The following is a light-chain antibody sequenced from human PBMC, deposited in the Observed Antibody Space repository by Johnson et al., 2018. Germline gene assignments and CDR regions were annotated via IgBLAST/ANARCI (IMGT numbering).Light chain of an antibody. Sequence: SVLTQPPSVSAAPGQKVTISCSGSSSNIGNNYVSWYQQLPGTAPKLLIYENNKRPSGIPDRFSGSKSGTSATLGITGLQTGDEADYYCGTWDSSLSAGNVFGTGTKVTGL. CDR2: ENN. CDR3: GTWDSSLSAGNV. V-gene: IGLV1-51*02. J-gene: IGLJ1*01. CDR1: SSNIGNNY.